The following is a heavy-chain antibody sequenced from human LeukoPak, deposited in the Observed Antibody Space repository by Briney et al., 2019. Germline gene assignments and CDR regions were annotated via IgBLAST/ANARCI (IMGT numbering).Heavy chain of an antibody. J-gene: IGHJ6*03. D-gene: IGHD4-17*01. CDR1: GGSISSYY. V-gene: IGHV4-4*07. CDR3: ARATVTTNYYYYMDV. Sequence: SETLSLTCTVSGGSISSYYWSWIWQPAGKGLEWIGRIYTSGSTNYNPSLRSRVTMSVDTSKNQFSLKLSSVTAADTAVYYCARATVTTNYYYYMDVWGKGTTVTVSS. CDR2: IYTSGST.